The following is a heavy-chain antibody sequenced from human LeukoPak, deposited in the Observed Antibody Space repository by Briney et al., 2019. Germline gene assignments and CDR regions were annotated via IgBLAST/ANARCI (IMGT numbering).Heavy chain of an antibody. CDR3: AGARHGDFRWDY. D-gene: IGHD4-17*01. Sequence: GESLKISCRDSGFTLTNYWIGWVRQMPGKGLEWMGLIHSTDSHAKYSPSFQGQVTISVDKSISTAYLQWRGLKASDTAMYYCAGARHGDFRWDYWGQGTLVTVSS. V-gene: IGHV5-51*01. CDR1: GFTLTNYW. CDR2: IHSTDSHA. J-gene: IGHJ4*02.